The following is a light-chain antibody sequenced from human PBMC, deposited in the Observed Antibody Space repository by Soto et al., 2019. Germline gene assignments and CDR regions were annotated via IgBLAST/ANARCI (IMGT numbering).Light chain of an antibody. Sequence: QSVLTQPASVSGSPGQSIILSCTGTSSDVGSNNFVSWFQQHPGKAPKLMIYEVTNRPSGVSYRFSGSKSGNTASLTISGLQAEDEADYYCSSFTTAITWVFGGGTKLTVL. CDR2: EVT. CDR3: SSFTTAITWV. CDR1: SSDVGSNNF. J-gene: IGLJ3*02. V-gene: IGLV2-14*01.